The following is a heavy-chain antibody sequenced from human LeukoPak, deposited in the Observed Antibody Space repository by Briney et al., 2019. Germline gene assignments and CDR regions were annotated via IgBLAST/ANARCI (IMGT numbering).Heavy chain of an antibody. J-gene: IGHJ3*02. V-gene: IGHV3-23*01. D-gene: IGHD3-9*01. Sequence: GGSLRLSCAASEFTFDNYAMSWVRQAPGKGLEWVSVISGSGYYSYYADSVKGRFTVSRDNSKNTLYLQMNSLRAEDTAVYYCVRVIDDIYDAFDIWGQGTMVTVSS. CDR1: EFTFDNYA. CDR2: ISGSGYYS. CDR3: VRVIDDIYDAFDI.